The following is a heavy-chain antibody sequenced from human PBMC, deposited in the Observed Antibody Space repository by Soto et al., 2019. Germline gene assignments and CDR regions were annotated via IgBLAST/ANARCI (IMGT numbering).Heavy chain of an antibody. CDR3: AKKRDHRAIKYGDYTPQDMDV. V-gene: IGHV1-69*01. CDR1: GGTFSRYA. J-gene: IGHJ6*02. D-gene: IGHD4-17*01. Sequence: QVQLVQSGAEVKKPGSSVKVSCKASGGTFSRYAISWVRQAPGQGLEWMGGIIPNFGTAHYAQKFQGRVTITADDRARTAYKELSSLAAEHTAVYYCAKKRDHRAIKYGDYTPQDMDVWGQGTTVTGSS. CDR2: IIPNFGTA.